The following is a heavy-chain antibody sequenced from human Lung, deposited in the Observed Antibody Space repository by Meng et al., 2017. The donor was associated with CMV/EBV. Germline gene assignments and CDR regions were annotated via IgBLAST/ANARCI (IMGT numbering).Heavy chain of an antibody. V-gene: IGHV3-48*04. CDR1: GFTFSSYS. CDR3: ANDAFDI. CDR2: ISTSSSTK. J-gene: IGHJ3*02. Sequence: ETLSLTCAASGFTFSSYSMNWVRQAPGKGLEWVSYISTSSSTKYYADSVKGRFTISRDNAKNSLYLQMNSLRAEDTAVYYCANDAFDIWGQGTMVTVSS.